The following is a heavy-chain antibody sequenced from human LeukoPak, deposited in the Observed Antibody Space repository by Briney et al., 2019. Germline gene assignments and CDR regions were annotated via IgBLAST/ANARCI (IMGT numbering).Heavy chain of an antibody. D-gene: IGHD3-22*01. CDR2: INHSGST. V-gene: IGHV4-34*01. CDR3: ARRNYYDSSGYSH. J-gene: IGHJ4*02. Sequence: SETLSLTCAVYGGSFIGFHWNWIRQAPGKGLEWIGDINHSGSTNYNPSLTSRVTISVDTPKNQFSLKLSSVTAADTAVYYCARRNYYDSSGYSHWGQGTLVTVSS. CDR1: GGSFIGFH.